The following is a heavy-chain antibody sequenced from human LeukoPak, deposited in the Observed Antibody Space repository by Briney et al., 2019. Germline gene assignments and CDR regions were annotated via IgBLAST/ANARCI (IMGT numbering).Heavy chain of an antibody. D-gene: IGHD5-24*01. Sequence: GGSLRLSCEASGFTFSGNWMSWVRQAPGKGLEWVASINPDGSQKLYVDSVKGRFTISRDNNKSSLYLQIHSLGPEDTAMYYCAKLLGTATTYDSWGQGARVTVSS. CDR1: GFTFSGNW. CDR3: AKLLGTATTYDS. J-gene: IGHJ4*02. V-gene: IGHV3-7*01. CDR2: INPDGSQK.